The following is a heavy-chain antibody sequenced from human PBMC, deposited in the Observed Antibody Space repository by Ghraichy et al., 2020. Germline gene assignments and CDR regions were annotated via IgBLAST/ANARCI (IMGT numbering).Heavy chain of an antibody. Sequence: GGSLRLSCAASGFTFSSYWMSWVRQAPGKGLEWVANIKQDGSEKYYVDSVKGRFTISRDNAKNSLYLQMNSLRAEDTAVYYCARLRDGSTSDAFDIWGQGIMVTVSS. CDR3: ARLRDGSTSDAFDI. D-gene: IGHD5-24*01. J-gene: IGHJ3*02. CDR1: GFTFSSYW. CDR2: IKQDGSEK. V-gene: IGHV3-7*01.